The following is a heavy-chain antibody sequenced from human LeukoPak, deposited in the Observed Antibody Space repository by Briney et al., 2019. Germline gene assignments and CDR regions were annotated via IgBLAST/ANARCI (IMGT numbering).Heavy chain of an antibody. CDR3: ARDTDTVTTILDY. Sequence: GGSLRLSCAASGFSFSSYWMHWVRQAPGKGLVWVSRINSDGSSTSYADSVKGRFTISRDSAKNTLYLQMNSLRAEDTAVYYCARDTDTVTTILDYWGQGTLVTVSS. D-gene: IGHD4-17*01. J-gene: IGHJ4*02. CDR1: GFSFSSYW. V-gene: IGHV3-74*01. CDR2: INSDGSST.